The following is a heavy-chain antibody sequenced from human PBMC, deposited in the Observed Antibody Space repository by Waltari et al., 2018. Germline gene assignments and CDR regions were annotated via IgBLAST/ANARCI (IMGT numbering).Heavy chain of an antibody. D-gene: IGHD3-10*01. CDR3: AKALGDGSGSRWFDP. J-gene: IGHJ5*02. Sequence: EVEPLEAVGGLVAAVGSQRRSCAAAGCMLCSYCVSWAGQVPGKGLEWVSVMYSGCSSTYYADSVMGRFTLSRDNSKNTLYLQMNSLRAEDTAVYYCAKALGDGSGSRWFDPWGQGTLVTVSS. V-gene: IGHV3-23*03. CDR1: GCMLCSYC. CDR2: MYSGCSST.